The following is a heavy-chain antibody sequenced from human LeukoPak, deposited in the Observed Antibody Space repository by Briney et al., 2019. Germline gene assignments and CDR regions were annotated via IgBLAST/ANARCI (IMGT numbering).Heavy chain of an antibody. J-gene: IGHJ4*02. V-gene: IGHV4-59*01. CDR2: IYYSGST. CDR1: GGSISSYY. Sequence: SETLSLTCTVSGGSISSYYWSWIRQPPGKGLGWTGYIYYSGSTNYNPSLKSRVTISVDTSKNQFSLKLSSVTAADTAVYYCAGGIAVAGTMFDYWGQGTLVTVSS. CDR3: AGGIAVAGTMFDY. D-gene: IGHD6-19*01.